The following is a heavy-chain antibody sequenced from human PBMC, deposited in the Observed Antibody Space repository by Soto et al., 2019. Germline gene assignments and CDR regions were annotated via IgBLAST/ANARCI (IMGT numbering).Heavy chain of an antibody. CDR3: ARYYYGSGSHSNPYYYYGMDV. Sequence: ASVKVSCKASGYTFTSYYMHWVRQAPGQGLEWMGIINPSGGSTSYAQKFQGRVTMTRDTSTSTVYMELSSLRSEDTAVYYCARYYYGSGSHSNPYYYYGMDVWGQGTTVTVSS. CDR1: GYTFTSYY. V-gene: IGHV1-46*01. CDR2: INPSGGST. D-gene: IGHD3-10*01. J-gene: IGHJ6*02.